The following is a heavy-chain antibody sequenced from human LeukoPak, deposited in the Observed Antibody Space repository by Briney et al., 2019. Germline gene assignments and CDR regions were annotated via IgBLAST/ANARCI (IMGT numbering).Heavy chain of an antibody. J-gene: IGHJ6*02. CDR1: GFTLSTYS. Sequence: GGSLRLSCAASGFTLSTYSMNWVRQAPGKGLEWVSSISTGSSDIYYADSVKGRFTISRDNAKNSLYLQMNSLRVEDTAVYYCARDAFASSWPNYYYGMVVWGQGTTVTVSS. CDR3: ARDAFASSWPNYYYGMVV. CDR2: ISTGSSDI. D-gene: IGHD6-13*01. V-gene: IGHV3-21*01.